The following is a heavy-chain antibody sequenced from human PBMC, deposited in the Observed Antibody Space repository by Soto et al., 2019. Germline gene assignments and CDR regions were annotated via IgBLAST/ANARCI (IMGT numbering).Heavy chain of an antibody. V-gene: IGHV3-21*01. D-gene: IGHD5-12*01. Sequence: GGSLRLSCAASGFTFSSYSMNWVRQAPGKGLEWVSSISSSSSYIYYADSVKGRFTISRDNAKNSLYLQMNSLRAEDTAVYYCARVSGGIWVATTEGPLGYWGQGTLVTVSS. CDR3: ARVSGGIWVATTEGPLGY. CDR2: ISSSSSYI. J-gene: IGHJ4*02. CDR1: GFTFSSYS.